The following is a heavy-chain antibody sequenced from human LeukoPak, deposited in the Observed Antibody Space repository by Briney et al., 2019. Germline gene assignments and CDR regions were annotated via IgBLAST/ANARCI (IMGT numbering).Heavy chain of an antibody. J-gene: IGHJ3*01. CDR3: ARGRTMDGSTPPFEV. CDR1: GYTFTNYY. D-gene: IGHD4/OR15-4a*01. Sequence: GASVKVSCKASGYTFTNYYMHWVGQAPGQGLEWMGWIDPNTGDTNYSQNIQGRATMSRDTSINTAYMEFTSLGSDDTAVYYCARGRTMDGSTPPFEVSGQGTMVTVSS. CDR2: IDPNTGDT. V-gene: IGHV1-2*02.